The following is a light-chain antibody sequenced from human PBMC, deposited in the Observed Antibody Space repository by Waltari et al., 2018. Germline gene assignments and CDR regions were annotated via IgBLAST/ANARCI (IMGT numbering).Light chain of an antibody. CDR1: QDISNY. CDR2: DAS. Sequence: DIQMTQSPSSLSASVGDRVTITCQASQDISNYVNWYQQKPGKAPKLLIYDASNLETGVPSRFSGSGSGTDFTFTISSLQPEDIATYYCQQYDNLITFGQWTRLDIK. V-gene: IGKV1-33*01. CDR3: QQYDNLIT. J-gene: IGKJ5*01.